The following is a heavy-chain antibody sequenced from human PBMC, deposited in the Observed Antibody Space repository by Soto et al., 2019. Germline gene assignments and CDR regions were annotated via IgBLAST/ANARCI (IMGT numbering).Heavy chain of an antibody. Sequence: QVQLVESGGGVVQPRRSLRLSCAASGFIFSDYAMHWVRQAPGKGLEWVAVISYGGDNKYYADSVRGRFAISRDNLKNTLDLQMNSLNPEDTAVYHCAKARHSTSWYGLEADFWGQGTLVTVSS. V-gene: IGHV3-30*09. D-gene: IGHD6-13*01. J-gene: IGHJ4*02. CDR1: GFIFSDYA. CDR3: AKARHSTSWYGLEADF. CDR2: ISYGGDNK.